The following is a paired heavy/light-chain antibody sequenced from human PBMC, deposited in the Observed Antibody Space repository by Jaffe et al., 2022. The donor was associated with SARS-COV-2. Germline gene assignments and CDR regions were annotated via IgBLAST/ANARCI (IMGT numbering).Heavy chain of an antibody. CDR1: GFKYTDYW. V-gene: IGHV3-7*01. D-gene: IGHD1-26*01. J-gene: IGHJ4*02. Sequence: EVQLVESGGDLVQPGGSLRLSCAASGFKYTDYWMSWVRQAPGKGLEWVANVKPDGREKYYVDSVKGRFTISRDNAKNSVYLQMNSLRAEDTAVYYCVRDRGWGADDYWGQGTLVAVSS. CDR3: VRDRGWGADDY. CDR2: VKPDGREK.
Light chain of an antibody. J-gene: IGLJ1*01. V-gene: IGLV2-14*01. CDR2: DVS. Sequence: QSALTQPASVSGSPGQSITISCTGTSSDVGTYNYVSWYQQHPGKAPKLMIYDVSNRPSGISNRFSGSKSGNTASLTISGLQAEDEADYYCSSYASSGTPNVFGTGTKVTVL. CDR3: SSYASSGTPNV. CDR1: SSDVGTYNY.